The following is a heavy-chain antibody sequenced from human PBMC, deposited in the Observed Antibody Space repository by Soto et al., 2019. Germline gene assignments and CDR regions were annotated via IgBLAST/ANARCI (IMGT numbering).Heavy chain of an antibody. J-gene: IGHJ4*02. Sequence: KPGGSLRLSCAAPGFTFSDYYMSWIRQAPGKGLEWVSYISSSSSYTNYADSVKGRFTISRDNAKNSLYLQMNSLRAEDTAVYYCARTLYGGGSRAPAGYWGQGTLVTVSS. V-gene: IGHV3-11*06. CDR1: GFTFSDYY. CDR3: ARTLYGGGSRAPAGY. D-gene: IGHD1-26*01. CDR2: ISSSSSYT.